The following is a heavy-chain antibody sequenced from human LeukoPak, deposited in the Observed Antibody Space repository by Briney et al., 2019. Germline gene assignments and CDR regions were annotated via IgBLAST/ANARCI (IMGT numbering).Heavy chain of an antibody. V-gene: IGHV4-34*01. CDR2: INHSGST. J-gene: IGHJ6*03. CDR1: GGSFSGYY. Sequence: PSETLSLTCAVYGGSFSGYYWSWIRQPPGKGLEWIGEINHSGSTNYNPSLKSRVTISVDTSKNQFSLKLSSVTAADTAVYYCARGGGNYYYIDVWGKGTTVTISS. CDR3: ARGGGNYYYIDV.